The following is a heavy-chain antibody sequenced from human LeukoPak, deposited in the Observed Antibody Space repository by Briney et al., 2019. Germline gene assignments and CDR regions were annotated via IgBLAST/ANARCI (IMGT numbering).Heavy chain of an antibody. CDR1: ALTSSNYS. D-gene: IGHD6-6*01. J-gene: IGHJ6*03. CDR2: ISGSGIDT. CDR3: ARRGGSSSMDYYYHYMDV. V-gene: IGHV3-21*01. Sequence: GGSLRLSSTASALTSSNYSTSWVSQPPGRGMEWVSSISGSGIDTYYPDSVKGRFTLSRDNAKNSLYLQMDILRAEHTTVYYCARRGGSSSMDYYYHYMDVWGKGTTVTVSS.